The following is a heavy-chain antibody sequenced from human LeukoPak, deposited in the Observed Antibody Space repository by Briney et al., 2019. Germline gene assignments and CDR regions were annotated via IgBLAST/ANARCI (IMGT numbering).Heavy chain of an antibody. CDR2: ISYDGNNK. D-gene: IGHD3-16*01. CDR3: ANLGGYGDY. V-gene: IGHV3-30*18. J-gene: IGHJ4*02. Sequence: GGSLRLSCVVSDFTFAVSWVRQAPGKGLEWVAVISYDGNNKYYADSVKGRFTISRDNSKNTLYLQMNSLRAEDTAVYYCANLGGYGDYWGQGTLVTVSS. CDR1: DFTFA.